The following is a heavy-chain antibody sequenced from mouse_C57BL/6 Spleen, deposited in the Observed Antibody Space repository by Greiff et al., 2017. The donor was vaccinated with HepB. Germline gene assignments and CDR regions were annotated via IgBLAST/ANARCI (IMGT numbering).Heavy chain of an antibody. CDR3: ARGNDGYYENAMDY. J-gene: IGHJ4*01. CDR1: GYSITSGYY. V-gene: IGHV3-6*01. Sequence: EVHLVESGPGLVKPSQSLSLTCSVTGYSITSGYYWNWIRQFPGNKLEWMGYISYDGSNNYNPSLKNRISITRDTSKNQFFLKLNSVTTEDTATYYCARGNDGYYENAMDYWGQGTSVTVSS. D-gene: IGHD2-3*01. CDR2: ISYDGSN.